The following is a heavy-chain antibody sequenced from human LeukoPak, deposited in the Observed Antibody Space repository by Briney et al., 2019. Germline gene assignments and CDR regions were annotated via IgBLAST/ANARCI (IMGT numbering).Heavy chain of an antibody. V-gene: IGHV4-39*07. CDR2: FYSGGSA. J-gene: IGHJ4*02. CDR3: ARKQGGTMYDV. CDR1: GGSISSSNYY. D-gene: IGHD1-7*01. Sequence: SETLSLTCIVPGGSISSSNYYWAWIRQPPGKGLEWIGTFYSGGSAYYNPSPTSRVSISKDTSDNQFSLRLYSVTAADTAVYHCARKQGGTMYDVWGQGTQVTVSS.